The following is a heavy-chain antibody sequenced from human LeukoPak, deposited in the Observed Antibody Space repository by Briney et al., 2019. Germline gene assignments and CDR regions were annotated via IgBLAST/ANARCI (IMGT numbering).Heavy chain of an antibody. V-gene: IGHV3-23*01. CDR3: TKDGPNWGSDFDY. J-gene: IGHJ4*02. CDR2: ISDSGDST. Sequence: PGGSLRLSCAASGFTFRSYAMSWVRQAPGRGLEWVSAISDSGDSTYYADSVKGRFTVSRDNSKNTLYLQMNSLRAEDTAVYYCTKDGPNWGSDFDYWGQGTLVTVSS. D-gene: IGHD7-27*01. CDR1: GFTFRSYA.